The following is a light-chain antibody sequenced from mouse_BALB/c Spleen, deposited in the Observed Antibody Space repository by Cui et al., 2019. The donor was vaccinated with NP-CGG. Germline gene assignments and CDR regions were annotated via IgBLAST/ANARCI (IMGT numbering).Light chain of an antibody. CDR1: TGAVTTSNY. J-gene: IGLJ1*01. CDR2: GTN. Sequence: HGLVSQETVHTTSPGETVTLTCRSSTGAVTTSNYANWVQEKPDHLFTGLIGGTNNRAPGVPARFSGSLIGDKAALTITGAQTEDEAIYFCALWYSNHWVFGGGTKLTVL. V-gene: IGLV1*01. CDR3: ALWYSNHWV.